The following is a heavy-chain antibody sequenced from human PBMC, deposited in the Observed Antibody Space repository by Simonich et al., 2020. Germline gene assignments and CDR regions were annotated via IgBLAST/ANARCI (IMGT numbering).Heavy chain of an antibody. D-gene: IGHD6-13*01. Sequence: QVQLQQWRAGLLKPSETLSLTCAVYGGSFSGYYWSWIRQPPGKGLEWIGEINHSGSNTDTPSLKGRVTISVDTSKNQFSLKLSSVTAADTAVYYCARGLRVAAAGTAFQHWGQGTLVTVSS. CDR1: GGSFSGYY. J-gene: IGHJ1*01. CDR3: ARGLRVAAAGTAFQH. V-gene: IGHV4-34*01. CDR2: INHSGSN.